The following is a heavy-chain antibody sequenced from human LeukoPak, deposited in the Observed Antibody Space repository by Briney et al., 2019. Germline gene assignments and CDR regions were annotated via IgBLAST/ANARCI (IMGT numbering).Heavy chain of an antibody. J-gene: IGHJ4*02. V-gene: IGHV3-23*01. Sequence: PTGGSLRLSCAASGFTFSSYAMSWVRQAPGQGLEWVSAISGGGGSTYYADSVKGRFTISRDNSKNTLYLQMNSLRAEDTAVYYCAKESSILVVPAARLDYRGQGTLVTVSS. CDR1: GFTFSSYA. CDR2: ISGGGGST. CDR3: AKESSILVVPAARLDY. D-gene: IGHD2-2*01.